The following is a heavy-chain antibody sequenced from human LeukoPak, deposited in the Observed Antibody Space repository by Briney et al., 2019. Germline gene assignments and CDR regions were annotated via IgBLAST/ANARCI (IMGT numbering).Heavy chain of an antibody. CDR2: ISYTGST. CDR1: GGSISSSSYY. D-gene: IGHD2-21*01. CDR3: ATMGGGGGGPFDY. V-gene: IGHV4-39*01. J-gene: IGHJ4*02. Sequence: SETLSLTCTVSGGSISSSSYYWGWIRQPPGKGLEWIETISYTGSTYYNPSLKSRVTISVDTSKNQFSLKLSSVTAADTAVYYCATMGGGGGGPFDYWGQGTLVTVSS.